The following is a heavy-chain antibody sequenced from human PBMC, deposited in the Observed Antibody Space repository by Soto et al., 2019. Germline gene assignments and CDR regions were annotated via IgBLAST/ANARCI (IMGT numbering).Heavy chain of an antibody. Sequence: PGGSLRLSCVGSGFTFSSYGMHWVRQAPGKGLECVAVISDTGSSHYYAASVEGRFTISRENSKNTLSLHMDRLRVEDTAVYYCAKDRGGDCPDNSCYFGADYWGQGTPVTV. CDR2: ISDTGSSH. V-gene: IGHV3-30*18. J-gene: IGHJ4*02. CDR1: GFTFSSYG. CDR3: AKDRGGDCPDNSCYFGADY. D-gene: IGHD2-2*01.